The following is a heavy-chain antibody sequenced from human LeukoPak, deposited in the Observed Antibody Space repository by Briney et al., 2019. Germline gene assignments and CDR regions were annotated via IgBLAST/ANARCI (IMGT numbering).Heavy chain of an antibody. V-gene: IGHV4-38-2*02. CDR3: ARRRGWLPFDY. D-gene: IGHD6-19*01. CDR1: GYSISSGYY. CDR2: IYHSGST. Sequence: SETLSLTCTVSGYSISSGYYWGWIRQPPGKGLEWIGSIYHSGSTYYNPSLKSRVTISVDTSKNQFSLKLSSVTAADTAVYYCARRRGWLPFDYWGQGTLVTVSS. J-gene: IGHJ4*02.